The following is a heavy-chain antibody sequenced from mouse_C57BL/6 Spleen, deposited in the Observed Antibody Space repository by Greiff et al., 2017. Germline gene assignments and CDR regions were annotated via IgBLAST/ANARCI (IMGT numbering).Heavy chain of an antibody. CDR2: IYPRSGNT. V-gene: IGHV1-81*01. D-gene: IGHD1-1*01. Sequence: QVQLKESGAELARPGASVKLSCKASGYTFTSYGISWVKQRTGQGLEWIGEIYPRSGNTYYNEKFKGKATLTADKSSSTAYMELRSLTSEDSAVYFCARYGSSSFDYWGQGTTLTVSS. CDR1: GYTFTSYG. CDR3: ARYGSSSFDY. J-gene: IGHJ2*01.